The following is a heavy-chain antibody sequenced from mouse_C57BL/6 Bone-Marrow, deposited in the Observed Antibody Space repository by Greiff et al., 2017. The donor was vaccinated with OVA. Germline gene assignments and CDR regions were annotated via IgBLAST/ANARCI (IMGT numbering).Heavy chain of an antibody. D-gene: IGHD2-4*01. CDR1: GYTFTDYY. V-gene: IGHV1-19*01. CDR3: ARRRDYDDRGHDMDY. J-gene: IGHJ4*01. CDR2: ITPYNGGT. Sequence: EVKLQESGPVLVKPGASVKMSCKASGYTFTDYYMNWVKQSHGKSLEWIGDITPYNGGTSYNQKFKGTATLTVDKSSSTAYMALNSLTSEDSAVYYCARRRDYDDRGHDMDYWGQGTSVTVSS.